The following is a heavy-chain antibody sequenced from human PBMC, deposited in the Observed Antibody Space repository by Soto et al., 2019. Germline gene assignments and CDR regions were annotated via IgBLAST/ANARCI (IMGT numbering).Heavy chain of an antibody. Sequence: SETLSLTCTVSGGSISSYYWSWIRQPPGKGLEWIGYIYYSGSTNYNPSLKSRVTISVDTSKNQFSLKLSSVTAADTAVYYCARLWGDYNDYWGQGTLVTVSS. CDR1: GGSISSYY. V-gene: IGHV4-59*08. J-gene: IGHJ4*02. CDR3: ARLWGDYNDY. D-gene: IGHD2-21*01. CDR2: IYYSGST.